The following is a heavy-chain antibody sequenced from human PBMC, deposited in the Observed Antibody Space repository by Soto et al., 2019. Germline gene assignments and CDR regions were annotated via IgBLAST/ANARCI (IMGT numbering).Heavy chain of an antibody. Sequence: SVKVSCKASGGTFSNYGISWVRQAPGQGLEWMGGIIPIFGTANYAQKFQGRVSITADESTSTAYMELSSLKSEDTAVYYCASCASSSGVCYTGANYYGMDVWGQGTTVTVSS. D-gene: IGHD2-8*01. J-gene: IGHJ6*02. CDR3: ASCASSSGVCYTGANYYGMDV. CDR2: IIPIFGTA. V-gene: IGHV1-69*13. CDR1: GGTFSNYG.